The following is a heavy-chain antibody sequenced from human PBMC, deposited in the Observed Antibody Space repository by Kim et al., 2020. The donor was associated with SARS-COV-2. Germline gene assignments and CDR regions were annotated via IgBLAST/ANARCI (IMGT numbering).Heavy chain of an antibody. Sequence: SVKVSCKTSGGTFSTHAISWVRQAPGQGLEWMGGIIPIFGRGNYPQKFEGRVTITADESTSTAYMELSSLRSEDTAVYYCAKKIVGATTYYGMDVWGQG. CDR3: AKKIVGATTYYGMDV. CDR1: GGTFSTHA. V-gene: IGHV1-69*13. D-gene: IGHD1-26*01. CDR2: IIPIFGRG. J-gene: IGHJ6*02.